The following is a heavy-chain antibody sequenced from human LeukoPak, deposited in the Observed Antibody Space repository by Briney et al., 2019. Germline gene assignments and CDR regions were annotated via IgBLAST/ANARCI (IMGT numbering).Heavy chain of an antibody. CDR3: AKDLYTSRYACCFDY. CDR2: VSGGGSST. D-gene: IGHD6-13*01. Sequence: GGSLRLSCVASGFTFSNYAMNWVRQAPGKGLEWVSGVSGGGSSTYYADSVKGRFTISRVNSKNMLYLQMNSLRAEDTAVYYCAKDLYTSRYACCFDYWGQGTLVTVSS. CDR1: GFTFSNYA. J-gene: IGHJ4*02. V-gene: IGHV3-23*01.